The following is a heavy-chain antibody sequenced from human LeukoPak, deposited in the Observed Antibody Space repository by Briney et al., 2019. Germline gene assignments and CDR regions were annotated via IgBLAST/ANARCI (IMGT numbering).Heavy chain of an antibody. D-gene: IGHD6-13*01. Sequence: SSETLSLTCTVSGYSISSGYYWGWIRQPPGKGLEWIGSIYHSGSTYYNPSLKSRVTISVDTSKNQFSLKLSSVTAADTAVYYCARDRPGGSSLDYWGQGTLVTVSS. CDR1: GYSISSGYY. V-gene: IGHV4-38-2*02. CDR2: IYHSGST. CDR3: ARDRPGGSSLDY. J-gene: IGHJ4*02.